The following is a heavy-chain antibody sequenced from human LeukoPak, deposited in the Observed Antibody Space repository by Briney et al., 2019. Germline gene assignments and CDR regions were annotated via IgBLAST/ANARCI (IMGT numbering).Heavy chain of an antibody. J-gene: IGHJ3*02. V-gene: IGHV3-21*01. Sequence: PGGSLRLSCAASGFTFSSYSMTWVRQAPGKGLEWVSSISSSSSYIYYADSVKGRFTISRDNAKNSLYLQMNGLRAEDTAVYYCSVDRTSDIVVVPAANRKNAFDIWGQGTMVTVSS. D-gene: IGHD2-2*01. CDR2: ISSSSSYI. CDR1: GFTFSSYS. CDR3: SVDRTSDIVVVPAANRKNAFDI.